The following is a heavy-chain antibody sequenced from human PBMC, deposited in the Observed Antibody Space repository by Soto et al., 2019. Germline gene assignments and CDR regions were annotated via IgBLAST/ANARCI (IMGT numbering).Heavy chain of an antibody. D-gene: IGHD3-22*01. CDR2: IYYSGST. CDR1: GGSISSGDYY. Sequence: SETLSLTCTVSGGSISSGDYYWSWIRQPPGKGLEWIGYIYYSGSTYYNPSLKSRVTISVDTSKNQFSLKLSSVTAADTAVYYCARASEEDDSSGYYYGYWGQGTLVTVSS. V-gene: IGHV4-30-4*01. CDR3: ARASEEDDSSGYYYGY. J-gene: IGHJ4*02.